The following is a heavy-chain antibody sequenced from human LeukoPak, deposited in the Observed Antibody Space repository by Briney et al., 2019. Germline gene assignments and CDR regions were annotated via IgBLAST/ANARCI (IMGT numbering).Heavy chain of an antibody. Sequence: SVKVSCTASGGTFSSYAISWVRQAPGQGLEWMGRIIPILGIANYAQKFQGRVTITADKSTSTAYMELSSLRSEDTAVYYCATQYYYDSSGYYYVTADDYWGQGTLVTVSS. CDR3: ATQYYYDSSGYYYVTADDY. CDR1: GGTFSSYA. D-gene: IGHD3-22*01. J-gene: IGHJ4*02. V-gene: IGHV1-69*04. CDR2: IIPILGIA.